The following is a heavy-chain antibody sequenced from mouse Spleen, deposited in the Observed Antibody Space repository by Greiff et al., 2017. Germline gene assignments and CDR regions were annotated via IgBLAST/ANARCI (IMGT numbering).Heavy chain of an antibody. CDR1: GYTFTDYN. V-gene: IGHV1-18*01. Sequence: VQLQQSGPELVKPGASVKIPCKASGYTFTDYNMDWVKQSHGKSLEWIGDIIPNNGGTIYNQKFKGKATLTVDKSSSTAYMELRSLTSEDTAVYYCARVGTGNYWYFDVWGAGTTVTVSS. CDR3: ARVGTGNYWYFDV. D-gene: IGHD4-1*01. CDR2: IIPNNGGT. J-gene: IGHJ1*01.